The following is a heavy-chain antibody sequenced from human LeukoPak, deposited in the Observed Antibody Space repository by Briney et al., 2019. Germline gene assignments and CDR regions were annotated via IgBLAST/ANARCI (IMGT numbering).Heavy chain of an antibody. J-gene: IGHJ4*02. CDR1: GYTFISYY. CDR3: ARGSASHASVLRFLPVGY. CDR2: INPSGGST. V-gene: IGHV1-46*01. Sequence: ASVKVSCKASGYTFISYYMHWVRQAPGQGLEWMGIINPSGGSTSYAQKFQGRVTMTRDTSTSTVYMELSSLRSEDTAVYYCARGSASHASVLRFLPVGYWGQGTLVTVSS. D-gene: IGHD3-3*01.